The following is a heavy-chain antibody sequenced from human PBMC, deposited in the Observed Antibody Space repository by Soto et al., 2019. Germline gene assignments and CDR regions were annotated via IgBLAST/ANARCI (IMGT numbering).Heavy chain of an antibody. J-gene: IGHJ6*03. CDR3: ARGSTVTPTDYYYYYMDV. D-gene: IGHD4-4*01. CDR2: IYYSGST. V-gene: IGHV4-59*08. CDR1: GGSISSYY. Sequence: PSETLSLTCTVSGGSISSYYWSWIRQPPGKGLEWIGYIYYSGSTNYNPSLKSRVTISVDTSKNQFSLKLSSVTAADTAVYYCARGSTVTPTDYYYYYMDVWGKGTTVTSP.